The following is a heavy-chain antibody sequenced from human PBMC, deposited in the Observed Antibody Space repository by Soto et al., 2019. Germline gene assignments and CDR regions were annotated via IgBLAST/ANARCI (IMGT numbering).Heavy chain of an antibody. D-gene: IGHD3-16*01. CDR2: FDPEEGEI. V-gene: IGHV1-24*01. J-gene: IGHJ4*02. CDR3: ATTRTTYVYDFDS. CDR1: GHSLTDLS. Sequence: ASVKVSCKVAGHSLTDLSMHWVRQGPGRGLEWLGGFDPEEGEIIYAQNFQGRIRLTEDTSTDTAFMELNSLKSEDTAIYYCATTRTTYVYDFDSWGQGTLATVSS.